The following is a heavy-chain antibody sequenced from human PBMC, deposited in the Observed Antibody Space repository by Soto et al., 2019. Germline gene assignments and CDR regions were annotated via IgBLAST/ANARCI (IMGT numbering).Heavy chain of an antibody. CDR2: ISYDGSNK. CDR3: AKDNRTRPLAWDYYDSSGYYGDYYGMDV. J-gene: IGHJ6*02. D-gene: IGHD3-22*01. V-gene: IGHV3-30*18. Sequence: GGSLRLSCAASGFTFSSYGMHWVRQAPGKGLEWVAVISYDGSNKYYADSVKGRFTISRDNSKNTLYLQMNSLRAEDTAVYYCAKDNRTRPLAWDYYDSSGYYGDYYGMDVWGQGTTVTVSS. CDR1: GFTFSSYG.